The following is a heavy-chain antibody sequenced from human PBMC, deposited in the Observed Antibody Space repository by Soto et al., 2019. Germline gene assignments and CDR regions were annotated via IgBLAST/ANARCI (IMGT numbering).Heavy chain of an antibody. V-gene: IGHV4-39*01. J-gene: IGHJ5*02. CDR1: GGSISSTFYY. CDR3: ARQKWEQPKWFDP. CDR2: IYYSGTT. Sequence: QLQLQESGPGLVKPSETLSLTCSLSGGSISSTFYYWGWIRQPPGKGLEWIGSIYYSGTTFYNASLKGRVTTSVDTSKNQFSQRLTSVTATDTAVYFCARQKWEQPKWFDPWGQGTLVTVSS. D-gene: IGHD1-26*01.